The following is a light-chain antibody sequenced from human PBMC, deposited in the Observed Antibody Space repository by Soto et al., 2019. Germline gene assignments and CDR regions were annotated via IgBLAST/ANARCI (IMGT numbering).Light chain of an antibody. CDR2: GNT. CDR1: SXXXGTYYD. CDR3: QSYDSSLSGYV. V-gene: IGLV1-40*01. J-gene: IGLJ1*01. Sequence: QSVLTQPPSVSGAPGQRVTISCTGXSXXXGTYYDVHWYQQLPGTAPKLLIYGNTNRPSGVPDRFSGSKSGTSASLAITGLQAEDEADYYCQSYDSSLSGYVFGSGTKVTVL.